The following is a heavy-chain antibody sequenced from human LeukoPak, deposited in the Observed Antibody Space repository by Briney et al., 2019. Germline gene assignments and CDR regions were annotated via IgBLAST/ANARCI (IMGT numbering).Heavy chain of an antibody. CDR1: GGSFSGYY. CDR2: INHSGST. Sequence: SETLSLTCAVYGGSFSGYYWSWIRQPPGKGLEWMGEINHSGSTNYNPPLKSRVTISVDTSKNQFSLKLSSVTAADTAVYYCARGPGSDWQQLVFLNYWGQGTLVTVSS. V-gene: IGHV4-34*01. D-gene: IGHD6-13*01. J-gene: IGHJ4*02. CDR3: ARGPGSDWQQLVFLNY.